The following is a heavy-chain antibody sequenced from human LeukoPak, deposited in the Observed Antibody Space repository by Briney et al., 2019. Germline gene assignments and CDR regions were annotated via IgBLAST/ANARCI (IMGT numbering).Heavy chain of an antibody. CDR1: GYSFTRYY. J-gene: IGHJ6*03. D-gene: IGHD3-3*01. CDR2: INPAGGIT. V-gene: IGHV1-46*01. Sequence: ASVKVSCKASGYSFTRYYMHWVRQAPGQGLEWVGIINPAGGITSYARKFQGRVSVTWDLSTTTVYMELRSLGYEEAAVYYFWRYLADYDFCNGFFPSQDSNYSYMDVWGKGTTVTVSS. CDR3: WRYLADYDFCNGFFPSQDSNYSYMDV.